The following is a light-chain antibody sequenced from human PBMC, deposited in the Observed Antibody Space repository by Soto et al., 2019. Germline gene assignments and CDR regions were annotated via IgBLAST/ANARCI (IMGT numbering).Light chain of an antibody. J-gene: IGLJ1*01. CDR2: RNN. V-gene: IGLV1-47*01. CDR3: AAWDDSLSANYV. Sequence: QSALTQPASVSGSPGQSITISCTGTSSDVGGYNHVYWYQQLPGTAPKLLIYRNNQRPSGVPDRFSGSKSGTSASLAISGLRSEDEADYYCAAWDDSLSANYVFGTGTKVTVL. CDR1: SSDVGGYNH.